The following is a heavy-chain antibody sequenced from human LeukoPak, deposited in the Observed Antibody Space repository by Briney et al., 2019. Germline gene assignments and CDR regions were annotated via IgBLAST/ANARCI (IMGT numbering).Heavy chain of an antibody. Sequence: ASVKVSCKASGYTFTSYGISWVRQAPGQGLEWMGWISAYNGNTNYAQKLQGRVTMTTDTSTSTAYMELRSLSSDDTAVYYCARSRSYSSSWYSDFDYWGQGTLVTVSS. CDR3: ARSRSYSSSWYSDFDY. D-gene: IGHD6-13*01. CDR1: GYTFTSYG. V-gene: IGHV1-18*01. CDR2: ISAYNGNT. J-gene: IGHJ4*02.